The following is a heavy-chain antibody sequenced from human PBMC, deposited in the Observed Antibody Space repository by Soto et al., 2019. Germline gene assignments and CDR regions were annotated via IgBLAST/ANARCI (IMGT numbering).Heavy chain of an antibody. J-gene: IGHJ5*02. V-gene: IGHV3-30*18. Sequence: QPGGSLRLSCAASGFTFSSYGMHWVRQAPGKGLEWVAVISYDGSNKYYADSVKGRFTISRDNSKNTLYLQMNSLRAEDTAVYYCAKDLIVSAVLNGVNWFDPWGQGTLVTVSS. CDR3: AKDLIVSAVLNGVNWFDP. CDR2: ISYDGSNK. D-gene: IGHD2-15*01. CDR1: GFTFSSYG.